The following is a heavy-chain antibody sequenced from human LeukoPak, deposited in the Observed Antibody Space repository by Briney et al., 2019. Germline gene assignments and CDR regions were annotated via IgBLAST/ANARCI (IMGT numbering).Heavy chain of an antibody. CDR2: MSPNSGDT. Sequence: ASVKVSCKASGYTFTSYDFNWVRQATGQRPEWMGWMSPNSGDTGYAQKFQDRVAMTRNTSISTAYMELSSLRSDDTAVYYCARGPPNWGYDYWGPGTLVTVS. J-gene: IGHJ4*02. CDR1: GYTFTSYD. CDR3: ARGPPNWGYDY. D-gene: IGHD7-27*01. V-gene: IGHV1-8*01.